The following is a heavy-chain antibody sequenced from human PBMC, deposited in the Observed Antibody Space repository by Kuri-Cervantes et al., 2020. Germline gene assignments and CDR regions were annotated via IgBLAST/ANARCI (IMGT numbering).Heavy chain of an antibody. CDR3: ARFSPSDDYNWNDGWDYYYGMDV. CDR2: IKQDGSEK. D-gene: IGHD1-1*01. CDR1: GFTFSSYW. Sequence: GGSLRLSCAASGFTFSSYWMSWVRQAPGKGLEWVANIKQDGSEKYYVDSVKGRFTISRDNAKNSLYLQMNSLRAEDTAVYYCARFSPSDDYNWNDGWDYYYGMDVWGQGTTVTVSS. V-gene: IGHV3-7*01. J-gene: IGHJ6*02.